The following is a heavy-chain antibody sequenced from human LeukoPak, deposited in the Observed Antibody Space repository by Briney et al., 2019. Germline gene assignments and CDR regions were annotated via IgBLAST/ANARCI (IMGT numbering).Heavy chain of an antibody. CDR3: AREHLYYYGSGSYGGMDV. V-gene: IGHV3-11*06. J-gene: IGHJ6*04. Sequence: GGSLRLSCAASGCTFSDYYMSWIRQAPGKGLEWVSYSSSSSSYTNYADSVKGRFTISRDNAKNSLYLQMNSLRAEDTAVYYCAREHLYYYGSGSYGGMDVWGKGTTVTVSS. D-gene: IGHD3-10*01. CDR2: SSSSSSYT. CDR1: GCTFSDYY.